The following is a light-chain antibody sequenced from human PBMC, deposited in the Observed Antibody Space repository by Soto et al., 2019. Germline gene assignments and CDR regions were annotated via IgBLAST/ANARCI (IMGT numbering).Light chain of an antibody. CDR3: ASYAGNSRYV. V-gene: IGLV2-14*01. CDR1: SSDVGGYNY. J-gene: IGLJ1*01. CDR2: EVS. Sequence: QSVLTQPASVSGSPGQSITISCTGTSSDVGGYNYVSWYQQHPGKAPKLMIYEVSNRPSGVSNRFSGSKSGNTASLTISGLQAEDEAVYYCASYAGNSRYVFGTGTKLTVL.